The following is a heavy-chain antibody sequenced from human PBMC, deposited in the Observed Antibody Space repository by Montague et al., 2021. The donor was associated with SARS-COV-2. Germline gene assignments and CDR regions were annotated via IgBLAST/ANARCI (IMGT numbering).Heavy chain of an antibody. CDR2: XDWXDYK. CDR1: GFSLSTSGMC. J-gene: IGHJ4*02. Sequence: PALVKPTQTLTLTCTFSGFSLSTSGMCVSWIRRPPGKALEWLTLXDWXDYKYYSTSLKTRLTISKDTSKNPVVLTMTNMDPVDTATYYCARSYGTTVVTRAFDYWGQGTLVTVSS. CDR3: ARSYGTTVVTRAFDY. D-gene: IGHD4-23*01. V-gene: IGHV2-70*01.